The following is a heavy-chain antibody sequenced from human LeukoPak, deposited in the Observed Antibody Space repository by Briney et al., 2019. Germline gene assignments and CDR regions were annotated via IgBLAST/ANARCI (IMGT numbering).Heavy chain of an antibody. CDR3: ARDSTYYYDSGSSGPHYFDN. J-gene: IGHJ4*02. V-gene: IGHV3-30*03. CDR1: GFTFSSYG. Sequence: GGSLRLSCAASGFTFSSYGMHWVRQAPGKGLEWEAVISYDGSNKYYADSVKGRFTISRDNSKNTLYLQLNSLRAEDTAVYYCARDSTYYYDSGSSGPHYFDNWGQGTLVTVSS. CDR2: ISYDGSNK. D-gene: IGHD3-10*01.